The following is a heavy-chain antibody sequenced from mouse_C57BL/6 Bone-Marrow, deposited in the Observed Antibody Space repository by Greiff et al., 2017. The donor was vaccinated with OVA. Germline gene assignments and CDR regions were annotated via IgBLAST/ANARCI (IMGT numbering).Heavy chain of an antibody. CDR2: IDPSDSYT. J-gene: IGHJ4*01. D-gene: IGHD2-3*01. CDR3: ARDDYYVYYAMDY. CDR1: GYTFTSYW. Sequence: VQLQQPGAELVMPGASVKLSCKASGYTFTSYWMHWVKQRPGQGLEWIGEIDPSDSYTNYNQKFKGKSTLTVDKSSSTAYMQLSILTSEDSAVYYCARDDYYVYYAMDYWGQGTSVTVSS. V-gene: IGHV1-69*01.